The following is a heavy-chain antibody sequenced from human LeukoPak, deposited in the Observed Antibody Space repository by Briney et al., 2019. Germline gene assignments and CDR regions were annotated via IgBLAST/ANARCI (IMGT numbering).Heavy chain of an antibody. CDR3: ARLPAPFGVARRGYYYYMDV. V-gene: IGHV4-4*09. J-gene: IGHJ6*03. CDR1: GGSFSGYY. CDR2: IYTSGST. D-gene: IGHD3-3*01. Sequence: SETLSLTCAVYGGSFSGYYWSWIRQPPGKGLEWIGYIYTSGSTNYNPSLKSRVTISVDTSKNQFSLKLSSVTAADTAVYYCARLPAPFGVARRGYYYYMDVWGKGTTVTVSS.